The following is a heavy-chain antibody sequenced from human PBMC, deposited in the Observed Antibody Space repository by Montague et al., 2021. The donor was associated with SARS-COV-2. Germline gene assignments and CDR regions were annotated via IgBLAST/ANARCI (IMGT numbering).Heavy chain of an antibody. J-gene: IGHJ4*02. Sequence: SETLSLTCSVSGGPISGYYWSWIRQPPGKGLEWIGSLFYSGSSFYNPSLKSRVTISVDTSKNQFSLRLSSVTAADTAVYYCVAEWLAIYYFDFWGQGTLVTVSS. CDR2: LFYSGSS. CDR1: GGPISGYY. V-gene: IGHV4-59*05. D-gene: IGHD6-19*01. CDR3: VAEWLAIYYFDF.